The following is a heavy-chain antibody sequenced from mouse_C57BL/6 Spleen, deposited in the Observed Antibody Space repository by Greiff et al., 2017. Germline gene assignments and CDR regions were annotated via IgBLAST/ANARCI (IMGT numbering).Heavy chain of an antibody. CDR1: GYTFTDYY. V-gene: IGHV1-26*01. CDR3: ARGLYYYGSSYGY. Sequence: EVQLQQSGPELVKPGASVKISCKASGYTFTDYYMNWVKQSHGKSLEWIGDINPNNGGTSYNQKFKGKATLTVDKSSSTAYMELSSLTSEDSAVYYCARGLYYYGSSYGYWGQGTTLTVSS. J-gene: IGHJ2*01. D-gene: IGHD1-1*01. CDR2: INPNNGGT.